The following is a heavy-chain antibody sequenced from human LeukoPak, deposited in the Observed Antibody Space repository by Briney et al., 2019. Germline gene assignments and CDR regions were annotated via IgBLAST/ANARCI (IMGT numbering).Heavy chain of an antibody. CDR2: IKQDGSEK. CDR3: ARGSWGYGGY. CDR1: GFTFRGYW. D-gene: IGHD3-16*01. V-gene: IGHV3-7*01. Sequence: GGSLRLSCAACGFTFRGYWMSWVRQAPGKGLEWVANIKQDGSEKYYVDSVKGRFTISRDNAKNSLYLQMNSQRAEDTAVYYCARGSWGYGGYWGQGTLVTVSS. J-gene: IGHJ4*02.